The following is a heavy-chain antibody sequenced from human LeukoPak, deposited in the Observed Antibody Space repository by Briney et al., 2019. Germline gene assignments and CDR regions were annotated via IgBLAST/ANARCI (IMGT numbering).Heavy chain of an antibody. CDR2: IYYSGST. CDR1: GGSISSYY. CDR3: ARGVPEYYDFWSGYFYYFDY. D-gene: IGHD3-3*01. J-gene: IGHJ4*02. Sequence: TSETLSLTCTVSGGSISSYYWSWIRQPPGKGLEWIGYIYYSGSTNYNPSLKSRVTISVDTSKNQFSLKLTSVTAADTAVYYCARGVPEYYDFWSGYFYYFDYWGQGTLVTVSS. V-gene: IGHV4-59*01.